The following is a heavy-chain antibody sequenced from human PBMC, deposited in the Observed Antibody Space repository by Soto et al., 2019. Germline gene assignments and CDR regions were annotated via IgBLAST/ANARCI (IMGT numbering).Heavy chain of an antibody. V-gene: IGHV2-70*11. D-gene: IGHD4-17*01. CDR1: GFSLSTSGMC. CDR2: IDWDDDK. CDR3: ARIHFVRTTVTTEYYGGFDP. Sequence: GSGPTLVNPTRTLTLTCTFSGFSLSTSGMCVSWIRQPPGKALEWLARIDWDDDKYYSTSLKTRLTISKDTSKNQVVLTMTNMDPVDTATYYCARIHFVRTTVTTEYYGGFDPWGQGTLVTVSS. J-gene: IGHJ5*02.